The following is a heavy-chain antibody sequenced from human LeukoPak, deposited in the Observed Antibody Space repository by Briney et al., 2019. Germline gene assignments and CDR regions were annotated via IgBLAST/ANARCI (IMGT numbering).Heavy chain of an antibody. Sequence: EGSLRLSCAASGFTFSSYEMNWVRQAPGKGLECISYISPSGSKTYYADSVKGRFTISRDNANNSLYLQMNSLRAEDTAVYYCARVSIAAAHFDYWGQGTLVTVSS. CDR2: ISPSGSKT. CDR3: ARVSIAAAHFDY. J-gene: IGHJ4*02. CDR1: GFTFSSYE. V-gene: IGHV3-48*03. D-gene: IGHD6-13*01.